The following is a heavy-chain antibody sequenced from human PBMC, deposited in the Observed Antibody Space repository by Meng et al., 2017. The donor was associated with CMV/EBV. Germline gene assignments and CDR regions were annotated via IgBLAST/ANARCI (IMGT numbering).Heavy chain of an antibody. Sequence: GGSLRLSCAASGFTFSDHYMDWVRQAPGKGLEWVGRTRNKANSYTTEYAASVKGRFTISRDDSKNSLYLQMNSLKTEDTAVYYCARLWRSAYDYWGQGTLVTVSS. CDR1: GFTFSDHY. J-gene: IGHJ4*02. CDR2: TRNKANSYTT. D-gene: IGHD2-2*01. CDR3: ARLWRSAYDY. V-gene: IGHV3-72*01.